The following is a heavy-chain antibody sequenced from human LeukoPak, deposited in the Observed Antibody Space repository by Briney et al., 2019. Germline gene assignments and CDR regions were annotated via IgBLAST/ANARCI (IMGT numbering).Heavy chain of an antibody. CDR3: ATYSGSYQSGY. CDR2: INPNSGGT. J-gene: IGHJ4*02. V-gene: IGHV1-2*02. Sequence: ASVKVSCKASGYTFTGYYMHWVRQAPGQGLEWMGWINPNSGGTNYAQKFRGRVTMTRDTSISTAYMELSSLRSDDTAVYYCATYSGSYQSGYWGQGTLVTVSS. D-gene: IGHD1-26*01. CDR1: GYTFTGYY.